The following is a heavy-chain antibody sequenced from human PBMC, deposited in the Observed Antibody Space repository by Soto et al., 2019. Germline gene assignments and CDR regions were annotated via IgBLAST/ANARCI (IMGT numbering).Heavy chain of an antibody. CDR2: INHSGST. CDR1: GGSFSGYY. Sequence: PSETLSLTCAVYGGSFSGYYWSWIRQPPGKGLEWIGEINHSGSTNYNPSLKSRVTISVDTSKNQFSLKLSSVTAADTAVYYCASSPLIYDSSGYYHGNFDYWGQGTLVTVSS. V-gene: IGHV4-34*01. J-gene: IGHJ4*02. D-gene: IGHD3-22*01. CDR3: ASSPLIYDSSGYYHGNFDY.